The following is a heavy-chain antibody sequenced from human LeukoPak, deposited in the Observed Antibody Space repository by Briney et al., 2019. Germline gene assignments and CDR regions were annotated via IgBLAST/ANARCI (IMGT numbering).Heavy chain of an antibody. Sequence: PGGSLRLSCAASGFTFDDYAMHWVRQAPGKGLEWVSGISWNSGSIGYGDSVKGRFTISRDNAKNSLYLQMNSLRAEDTALYYCAKDQDGDYGDGNFDLWGRGTLVTVSS. D-gene: IGHD4-17*01. CDR3: AKDQDGDYGDGNFDL. J-gene: IGHJ2*01. CDR2: ISWNSGSI. V-gene: IGHV3-9*01. CDR1: GFTFDDYA.